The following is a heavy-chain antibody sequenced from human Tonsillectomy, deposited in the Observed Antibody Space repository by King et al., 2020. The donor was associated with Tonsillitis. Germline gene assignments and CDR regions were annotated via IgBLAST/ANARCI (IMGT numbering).Heavy chain of an antibody. Sequence: VQLVESGGGLVQPGRSLRLSCAASGFTFDDYAMHWVRQAPGKGLEWVSGISWNSGSIGYADSVKGRFTIFRDNANNSLYLQMNSLRAEDTALYYCAKDIAWELRAHIFDYWGQGTLVTVSS. CDR2: ISWNSGSI. J-gene: IGHJ4*02. V-gene: IGHV3-9*01. CDR1: GFTFDDYA. D-gene: IGHD1-26*01. CDR3: AKDIAWELRAHIFDY.